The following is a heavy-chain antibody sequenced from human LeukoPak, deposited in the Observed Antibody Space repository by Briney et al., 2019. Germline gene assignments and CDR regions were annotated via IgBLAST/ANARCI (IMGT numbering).Heavy chain of an antibody. V-gene: IGHV4-30-2*01. CDR2: IYHSGST. Sequence: SETLSLTCTVSGGSISSGGYYWSWIRQPPGKGLEWIGYIYHSGSTYYNPSLKSRVTISVDRSKNQFSLKLSSVTAADTAVYYCARMDYYDSSADLILWGQGTLVTVSS. D-gene: IGHD3-22*01. CDR1: GGSISSGGYY. J-gene: IGHJ4*02. CDR3: ARMDYYDSSADLIL.